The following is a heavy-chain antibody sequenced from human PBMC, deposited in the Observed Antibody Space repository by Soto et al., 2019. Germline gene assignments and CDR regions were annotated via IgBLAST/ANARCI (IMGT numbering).Heavy chain of an antibody. CDR3: ATVRGYSCVFFDY. J-gene: IGHJ4*02. Sequence: ASVNVSCKVSGYTLTEVSMHWVRQAPGKGLEWLGGFDPEDGETIYAQKFQGRVNMTEDTSTDTAYMELSSLRSEATAVYYCATVRGYSCVFFDYWGQGTRVNLSS. D-gene: IGHD5-18*01. CDR2: FDPEDGET. V-gene: IGHV1-24*01. CDR1: GYTLTEVS.